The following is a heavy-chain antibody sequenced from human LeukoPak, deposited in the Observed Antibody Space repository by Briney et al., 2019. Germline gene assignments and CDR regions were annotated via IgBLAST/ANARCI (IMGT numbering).Heavy chain of an antibody. CDR2: ISAYNGNT. D-gene: IGHD6-13*01. V-gene: IGHV1-18*01. CDR1: GYTFTSYG. Sequence: ASVKVSCKASGYTFTSYGISWVRQAPGQGLEWMGWISAYNGNTNYAQNLQGRVTMTTDTYTSTAYMELRSLRSDDTAVYYCARVEEEQQLVLWFDPWGQGTLVTVSS. CDR3: ARVEEEQQLVLWFDP. J-gene: IGHJ5*02.